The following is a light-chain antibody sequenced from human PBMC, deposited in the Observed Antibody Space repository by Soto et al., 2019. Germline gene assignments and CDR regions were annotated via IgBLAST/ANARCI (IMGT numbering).Light chain of an antibody. CDR2: GAS. V-gene: IGKV3-15*01. CDR1: QSVSSK. J-gene: IGKJ1*01. CDR3: QQYNNWPTWT. Sequence: EIVMTQSPATRSLSPGERATLSCRASQSVSSKLAWYQQKPGQAPRLLIYGASTRATGIPARFSGSGSGTEFILTISSLQSEDFAVYYCQQYNNWPTWTFGQGTKVDIK.